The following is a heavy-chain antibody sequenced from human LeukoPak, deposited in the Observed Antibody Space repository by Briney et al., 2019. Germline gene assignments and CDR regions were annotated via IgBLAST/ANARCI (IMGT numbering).Heavy chain of an antibody. CDR3: ARGALPYSSGWYYYDY. V-gene: IGHV3-66*01. CDR2: VNSGGDT. CDR1: GFTVSSNY. Sequence: GGSLRLSCAASGFTVSSNYMSWVRQAPGKGLECVSVVNSGGDTYYADSVKGRFTISRDNSKNTLYLQMNSLRAEDTAVYYCARGALPYSSGWYYYDYWGQGTLVTVSS. D-gene: IGHD6-19*01. J-gene: IGHJ4*02.